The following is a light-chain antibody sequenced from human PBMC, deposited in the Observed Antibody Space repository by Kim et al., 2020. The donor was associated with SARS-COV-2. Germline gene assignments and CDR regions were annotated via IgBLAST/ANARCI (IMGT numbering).Light chain of an antibody. J-gene: IGKJ1*01. V-gene: IGKV3-20*01. Sequence: EIVLTQSPGTLSLSPGERATLCCRASQSVSSNYLAWYQQKPGQAPRLLIYGASSRATGIPDRFSGSGSGTDFTLTITRLEPEDFAVYYCQQYSSSPATFGQGTKVDIK. CDR3: QQYSSSPAT. CDR2: GAS. CDR1: QSVSSNY.